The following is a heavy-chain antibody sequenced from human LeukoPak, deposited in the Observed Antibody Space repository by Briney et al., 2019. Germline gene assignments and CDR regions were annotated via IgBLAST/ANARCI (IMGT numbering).Heavy chain of an antibody. J-gene: IGHJ1*01. D-gene: IGHD3-10*01. V-gene: IGHV1-2*02. CDR3: SGAMVRGVTPSLGH. CDR2: INPNSGGT. Sequence: ASVKVSCKASGYTFTAYYMHWVRQAPGQGLEWMGWINPNSGGTNYAPKFQGRVTITRDPALNTAHMELIGLTSDDTAVCYCSGAMVRGVTPSLGHWGQGTLVTVSS. CDR1: GYTFTAYY.